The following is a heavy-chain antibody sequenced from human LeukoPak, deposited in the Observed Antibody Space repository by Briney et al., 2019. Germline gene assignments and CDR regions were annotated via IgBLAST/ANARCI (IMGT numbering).Heavy chain of an antibody. V-gene: IGHV4-34*01. D-gene: IGHD2-2*01. Sequence: PSETLSLTCAVYGGSFSGYYWSWIRQPPGKGLEWIGEINHSGSTNYNPSLKSRVTISVDTSKNQFSLKLSSVTAVDTAVYYCARTILVVPAAMRGYYYYYYMDVWGKGTTVTVSS. CDR1: GGSFSGYY. CDR2: INHSGST. CDR3: ARTILVVPAAMRGYYYYYYMDV. J-gene: IGHJ6*03.